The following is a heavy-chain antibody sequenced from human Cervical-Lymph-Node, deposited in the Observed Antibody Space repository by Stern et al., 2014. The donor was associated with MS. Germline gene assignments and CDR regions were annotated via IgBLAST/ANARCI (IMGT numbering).Heavy chain of an antibody. Sequence: QVQLVQSGAEVKKPGSSVKVSCKASGGTFSTYGVGWVRQAPGPGLEWMGTIIPLFNIVNYAQKFQDRVTVTADKSTSTAYMDLSSLRSDDTAVYFCARFQIQNTYYFDSWGQGSLVTVSS. CDR1: GGTFSTYG. CDR2: IIPLFNIV. D-gene: IGHD2/OR15-2a*01. CDR3: ARFQIQNTYYFDS. V-gene: IGHV1-69*09. J-gene: IGHJ4*02.